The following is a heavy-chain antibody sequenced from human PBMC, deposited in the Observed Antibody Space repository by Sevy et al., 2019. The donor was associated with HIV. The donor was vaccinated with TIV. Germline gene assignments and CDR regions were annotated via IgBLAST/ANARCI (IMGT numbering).Heavy chain of an antibody. CDR2: ISYEGSNK. Sequence: GGSLRLSCAASGFSFNSYAMHWVRQAPGKGPEWVAVISYEGSNKYYADSVRGRFTISRDNSNNILYLQMNSLRPDDTAVYFCARRGGVYTYGYYFDYWGQGTLVTVSS. CDR1: GFSFNSYA. D-gene: IGHD5-18*01. J-gene: IGHJ4*02. CDR3: ARRGGVYTYGYYFDY. V-gene: IGHV3-30-3*01.